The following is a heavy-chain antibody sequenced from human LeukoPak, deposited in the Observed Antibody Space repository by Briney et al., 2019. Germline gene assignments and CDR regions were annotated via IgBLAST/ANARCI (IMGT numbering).Heavy chain of an antibody. V-gene: IGHV3-21*01. J-gene: IGHJ4*02. D-gene: IGHD1-26*01. CDR3: ARDSEPTPFDY. Sequence: PGGSLRLSCVASGFTFGSYAMSWVRQAPGTGLEWVSSISSSSSYIYYADSVKGRFTISRDNAKNSLYLQMNSLRAEDTAVYYCARDSEPTPFDYWGQGTLVTVSS. CDR1: GFTFGSYA. CDR2: ISSSSSYI.